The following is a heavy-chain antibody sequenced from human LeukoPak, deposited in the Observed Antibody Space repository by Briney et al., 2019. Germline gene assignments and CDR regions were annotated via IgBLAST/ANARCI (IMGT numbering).Heavy chain of an antibody. Sequence: ASVKVSCKASGYTFTSYGISWVRQAPGQGLEWMGWISAYNGSTNYAQKLQGRVTMTTDTSTSTAYMELRSLRSDDTAVYYCARLGASLGYCSGSSCYDDYWGQGTLVTVSS. CDR3: ARLGASLGYCSGSSCYDDY. D-gene: IGHD2-15*01. J-gene: IGHJ4*02. CDR1: GYTFTSYG. V-gene: IGHV1-18*01. CDR2: ISAYNGST.